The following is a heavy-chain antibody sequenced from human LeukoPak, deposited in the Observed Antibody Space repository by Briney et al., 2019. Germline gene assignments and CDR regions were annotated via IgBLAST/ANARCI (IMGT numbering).Heavy chain of an antibody. D-gene: IGHD3-3*01. CDR1: GFTFSSYS. Sequence: GGSLRLSCAASGFTFSSYSMNWVRQAPGKGLEWVSSISSSSSYIYYADSVKGRFTISRDNAKNSLYLQMNSLRAEDTAVYYCARDEWLSGYYYYYGMDVWGQGTTVTVSS. J-gene: IGHJ6*02. CDR3: ARDEWLSGYYYYYGMDV. V-gene: IGHV3-21*01. CDR2: ISSSSSYI.